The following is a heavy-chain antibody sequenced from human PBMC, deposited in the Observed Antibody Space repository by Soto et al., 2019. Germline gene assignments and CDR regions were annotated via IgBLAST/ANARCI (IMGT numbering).Heavy chain of an antibody. CDR1: GFTFSNYG. CDR3: AKDEGRYTYGLRDC. V-gene: IGHV3-33*06. Sequence: RWSLRLSCAASGFTFSNYGMHWVRQAPGKGLEWVAVIWYDGSYKYYADYVKGRFTISRDNSRTTLHLQMNSLRAEDTAVYYCAKDEGRYTYGLRDCWGQGTLVTISS. D-gene: IGHD5-18*01. J-gene: IGHJ4*02. CDR2: IWYDGSYK.